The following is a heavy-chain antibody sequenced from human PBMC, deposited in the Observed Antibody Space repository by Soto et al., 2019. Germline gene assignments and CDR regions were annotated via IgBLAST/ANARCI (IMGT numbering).Heavy chain of an antibody. CDR1: GASITTVGSY. D-gene: IGHD5-18*01. CDR3: AKDSGYNYGYFRWFDP. Sequence: SVTMCDTCTVAGASITTVGSYWTWNRQRPGEGLEWLGYMYFSGRSYYDPAFESRLTISGDNSKSQFSLKLSSVTAADTAVYYCAKDSGYNYGYFRWFDPWGQGTLVTVSS. J-gene: IGHJ5*02. V-gene: IGHV4-31*03. CDR2: MYFSGRS.